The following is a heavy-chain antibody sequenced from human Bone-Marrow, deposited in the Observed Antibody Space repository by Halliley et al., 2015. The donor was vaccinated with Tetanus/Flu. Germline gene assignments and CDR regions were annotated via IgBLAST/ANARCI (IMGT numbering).Heavy chain of an antibody. V-gene: IGHV3-48*03. J-gene: IGHJ4*02. D-gene: IGHD1-20*01. CDR3: VTGITGNRTPFDY. CDR1: GLTFSNYE. Sequence: AVSGLTFSNYEMNWVRQAPGKGLEWVAYITSSGTTIYYADSVKGRFTISRDNVKKSLYLQMNSLRGEDTAVYYCVTGITGNRTPFDYWGQGTLVTVSS. CDR2: ITSSGTTI.